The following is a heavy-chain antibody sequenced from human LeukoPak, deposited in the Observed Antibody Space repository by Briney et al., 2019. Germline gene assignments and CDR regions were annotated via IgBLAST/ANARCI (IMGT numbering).Heavy chain of an antibody. V-gene: IGHV3-7*01. CDR1: GFTFGSYW. J-gene: IGHJ5*02. CDR3: ARGRPVRT. Sequence: PGGSLRLSCAASGFTFGSYWMSWVRQAPGKGLEWVANIKQDGSEKYYVDSVKGRFTISRDNAKNSLYLQMNSLRAEDTAVYYCARGRPVRTWGQGTLVTVSS. D-gene: IGHD3-10*02. CDR2: IKQDGSEK.